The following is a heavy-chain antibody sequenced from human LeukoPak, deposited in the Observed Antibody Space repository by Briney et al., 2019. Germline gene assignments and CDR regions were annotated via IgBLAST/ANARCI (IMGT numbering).Heavy chain of an antibody. Sequence: PSETLSLTCTVSGGSISSSSYYWGWIRQPPGKGLEWIGSIYYSGSTYYNPSLKSRVTISVDTSKNQFSLKLSSVTAADTAVYYCASLELRYFDWSWGQGTLVTASS. V-gene: IGHV4-39*01. D-gene: IGHD3-9*01. CDR1: GGSISSSSYY. CDR2: IYYSGST. CDR3: ASLELRYFDWS. J-gene: IGHJ5*02.